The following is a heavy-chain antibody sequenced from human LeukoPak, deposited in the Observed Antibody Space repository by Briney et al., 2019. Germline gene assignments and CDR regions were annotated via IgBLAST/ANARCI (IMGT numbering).Heavy chain of an antibody. D-gene: IGHD3-22*01. V-gene: IGHV3-30*03. CDR3: ARDPYYYDSSGYYYADYYYYGMDV. CDR2: ISYDGSNK. Sequence: GGSLRLSCAASGFTVSSNYMSWVRQAPGKGLEWVAVISYDGSNKYYADSVKGRFTISRDNSKNTLYLQMNSLRAEDTAVYYCARDPYYYDSSGYYYADYYYYGMDVWGQGTTVTVSS. J-gene: IGHJ6*02. CDR1: GFTVSSNY.